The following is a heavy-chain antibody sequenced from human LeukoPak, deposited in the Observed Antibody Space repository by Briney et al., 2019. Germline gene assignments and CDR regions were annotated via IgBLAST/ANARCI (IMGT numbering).Heavy chain of an antibody. J-gene: IGHJ3*02. CDR1: GGTFSSYA. CDR3: ARPYDSSGYFGFGDAFDI. V-gene: IGHV1-69*05. D-gene: IGHD3-22*01. Sequence: GASVKVSCKASGGTFSSYAISWVRQAPGQGLEWMGGIIPIFGTANYAQKFQGRVTMTTDTSTSTAYMELRSLRSDDTAVYYCARPYDSSGYFGFGDAFDIWGQGTMVTVSS. CDR2: IIPIFGTA.